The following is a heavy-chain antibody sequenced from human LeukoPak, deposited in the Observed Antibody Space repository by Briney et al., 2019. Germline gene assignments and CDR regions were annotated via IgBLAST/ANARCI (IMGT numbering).Heavy chain of an antibody. J-gene: IGHJ4*02. CDR1: GFTFSSYA. Sequence: GRSYALSCAASGFTFSSYAMHWVRQAPGKGLEWVAVIWYDGSNKYYADSVKGRFTISRDNSKNSLYLQMNSLRAEDTAVYYCARGDLYGDYVILNWGQGTLV. CDR3: ARGDLYGDYVILN. CDR2: IWYDGSNK. D-gene: IGHD4-17*01. V-gene: IGHV3-33*08.